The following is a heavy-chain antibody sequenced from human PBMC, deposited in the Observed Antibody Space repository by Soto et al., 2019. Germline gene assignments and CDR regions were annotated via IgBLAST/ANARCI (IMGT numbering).Heavy chain of an antibody. V-gene: IGHV3-66*01. J-gene: IGHJ4*02. CDR1: GFTVSRNY. CDR3: AGEDIAAGGYFDY. Sequence: EVQLVESGGGLVQPGGSLRLSCAASGFTVSRNYMSWVRQAPGKGLEWVSVIYSGGSTYYADSVKGRFTISRDNSKNTLYLQINSLRAEDTAVYYCAGEDIAAGGYFDYWGQGTLVTVSS. CDR2: IYSGGST. D-gene: IGHD6-13*01.